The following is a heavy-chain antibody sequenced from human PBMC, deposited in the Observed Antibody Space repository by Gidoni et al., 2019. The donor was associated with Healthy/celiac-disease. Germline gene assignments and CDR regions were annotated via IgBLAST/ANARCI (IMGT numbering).Heavy chain of an antibody. CDR3: ARLRGSYSLDY. CDR1: GGSISSYY. Sequence: QVQLQESGPGLVKPSATLSLTCTVSGGSISSYYWSWIRQPPGKGLEWIGYIYYSGSTNYNPSLKSRVTISVDTSKNQFSLKLSSVTAADTAVYYCARLRGSYSLDYWGQGTLVTVSS. CDR2: IYYSGST. J-gene: IGHJ4*02. V-gene: IGHV4-59*08. D-gene: IGHD1-26*01.